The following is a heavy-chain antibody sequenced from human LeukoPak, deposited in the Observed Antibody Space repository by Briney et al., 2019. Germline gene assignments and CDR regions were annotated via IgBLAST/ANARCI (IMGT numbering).Heavy chain of an antibody. CDR1: GYTFTSYD. D-gene: IGHD2-8*01. V-gene: IGHV1-8*01. CDR3: ARVGLVYARAPRLADY. Sequence: ASVKVSCKASGYTFTSYDINWVRQAAGQGLEGMGWMNPNRGNTVYAQKFQGRVTMTRNTYISTAYMELSSLRSEDTAVYYCARVGLVYARAPRLADYWGQGTLVTVSS. CDR2: MNPNRGNT. J-gene: IGHJ4*02.